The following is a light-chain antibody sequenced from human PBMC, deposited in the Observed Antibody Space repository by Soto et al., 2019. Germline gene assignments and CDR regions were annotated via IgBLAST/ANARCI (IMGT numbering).Light chain of an antibody. V-gene: IGKV1-6*01. CDR2: AAS. CDR3: LQDYNYPRA. Sequence: AIQMTQSPSSMSASVGDRVTITCRATQGIRNELGWYQQKPGKAPKLLIYAASSLQSGVPSRFSGSASGTDFTLTISSLQPEDFATYYCLQDYNYPRAFGQGTKVDIK. J-gene: IGKJ1*01. CDR1: QGIRNE.